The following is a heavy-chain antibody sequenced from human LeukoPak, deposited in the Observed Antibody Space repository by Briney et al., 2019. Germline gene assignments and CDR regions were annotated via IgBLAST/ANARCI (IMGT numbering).Heavy chain of an antibody. D-gene: IGHD4-4*01. V-gene: IGHV3-23*01. Sequence: GGSLRLSCAASGFTFSSYAMNWVRQAPGQGPEWVSVISSSGSPTNYADSVKGRFTISRDNSKNTLFLQMNSLRAEDTAIYYCAKKAIVSAAFDSWGQGTLVTVS. CDR2: ISSSGSPT. CDR1: GFTFSSYA. J-gene: IGHJ4*02. CDR3: AKKAIVSAAFDS.